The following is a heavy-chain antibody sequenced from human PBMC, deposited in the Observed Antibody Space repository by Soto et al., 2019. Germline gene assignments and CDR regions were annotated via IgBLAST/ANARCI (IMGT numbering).Heavy chain of an antibody. CDR1: VYTFSDYC. V-gene: IGHV1-2*04. CDR3: ATQGGPSYGSEYYFDY. D-gene: IGHD3-10*01. CDR2: INPNSGGT. Sequence: GPSVKVSCKASVYTFSDYCIHWVRQAPRQGLEWMGWINPNSGGTNYAQKLQGWVTMTRDTSISTAYMELSRLGSDDTAVYYCATQGGPSYGSEYYFDYWGQGTLVTVSS. J-gene: IGHJ4*02.